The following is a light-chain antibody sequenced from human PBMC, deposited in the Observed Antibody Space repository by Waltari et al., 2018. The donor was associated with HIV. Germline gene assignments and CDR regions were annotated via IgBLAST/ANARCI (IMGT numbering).Light chain of an antibody. V-gene: IGLV2-14*03. Sequence: QSALTQPASVSGSPGQSHTIPYTGPNSDVGGYHYVSWSQQHPGKAPKLMIFDVSNRPSGVSNRFSVSKSGNTASLTISWLQAEDEADYYCSSYTSSSALDVVCGGGTKLTVL. CDR3: SSYTSSSALDVV. CDR2: DVS. J-gene: IGLJ2*01. CDR1: NSDVGGYHY.